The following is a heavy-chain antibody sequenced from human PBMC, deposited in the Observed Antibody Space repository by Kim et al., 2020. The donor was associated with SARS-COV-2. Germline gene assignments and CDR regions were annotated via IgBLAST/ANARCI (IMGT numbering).Heavy chain of an antibody. D-gene: IGHD4-17*01. CDR1: GFTFINYA. V-gene: IGHV3-23*01. CDR2: XSGSGXST. J-gene: IGHJ6*02. Sequence: GGSLRLSCAASGFTFINYAMTWVRQAPGKGLXWVSGXSGSGXSTYYADSVKGRFRXSRANXKNTRXLQVXSLRNEDTAXNYWSXSDGEXDYLXXLDDXVQGT. CDR3: SXSDGEXDYLXXLDD.